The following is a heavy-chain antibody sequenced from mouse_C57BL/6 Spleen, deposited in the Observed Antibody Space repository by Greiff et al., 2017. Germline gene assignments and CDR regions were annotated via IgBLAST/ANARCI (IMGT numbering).Heavy chain of an antibody. CDR2: ISYDGSN. J-gene: IGHJ1*03. CDR3: ARERLLQYFDV. CDR1: GYSITSGYY. Sequence: VQLKQSGPGLVKPSQSLSLTCSVTGYSITSGYYWNWIRQFPGNKLEWMGYISYDGSNNYNPSLKNRISITRDTSKNQFFLKLNSVTTEDTATYYCARERLLQYFDVWGTGTTVTVSS. V-gene: IGHV3-6*01. D-gene: IGHD2-3*01.